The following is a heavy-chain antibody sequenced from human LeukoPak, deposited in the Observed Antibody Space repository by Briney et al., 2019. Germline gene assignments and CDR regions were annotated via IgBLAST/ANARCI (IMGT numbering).Heavy chain of an antibody. CDR1: GYTFTGYY. CDR3: ARVNCGGDCYSDRGAFDI. CDR2: IIPIFGTA. Sequence: EASVKVSCKASGYTFTGYYMHWVRQAPGQGLEWMGGIIPIFGTANYAQKFQGRVTITADESTSTAYMELSSLRSEDTAVYYCARVNCGGDCYSDRGAFDIWGQGTMVTVSS. D-gene: IGHD2-21*02. V-gene: IGHV1-69*13. J-gene: IGHJ3*02.